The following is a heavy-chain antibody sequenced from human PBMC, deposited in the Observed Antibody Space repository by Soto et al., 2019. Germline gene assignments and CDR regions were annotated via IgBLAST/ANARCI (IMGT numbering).Heavy chain of an antibody. CDR3: AREAGYQLTRAFDI. V-gene: IGHV4-59*01. CDR1: VGPLSTYY. J-gene: IGHJ3*02. Sequence: LPESGTELVKPSETLALTCVVSVGPLSTYYWSWIRQSPGQGLEWIGFISYIGTAEYNPSLKSRATISVETYKRPRSLRPSCVSAADTAVYYCAREAGYQLTRAFDIWGQGTMVAFSS. D-gene: IGHD5-18*01. CDR2: ISYIGTA.